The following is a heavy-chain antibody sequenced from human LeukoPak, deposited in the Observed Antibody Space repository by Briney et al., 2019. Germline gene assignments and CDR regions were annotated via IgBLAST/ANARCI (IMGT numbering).Heavy chain of an antibody. CDR1: GFTFDDYG. V-gene: IGHV3-20*04. CDR2: INWNGGRT. D-gene: IGHD3-10*01. J-gene: IGHJ4*02. Sequence: GGSLRLSCAASGFTFDDYGMSWVRQAPGKGLAWVSGINWNGGRTGYADSVKGRLTISRSNARNSPYLQMNSRRAEDTAFFYCAKMAGSGGFDFWGQGTLVTVSS. CDR3: AKMAGSGGFDF.